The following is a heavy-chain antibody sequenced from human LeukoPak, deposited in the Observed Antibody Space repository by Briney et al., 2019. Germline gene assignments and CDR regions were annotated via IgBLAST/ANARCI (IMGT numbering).Heavy chain of an antibody. CDR1: GFTFSTYA. J-gene: IGHJ6*02. V-gene: IGHV3-30-3*01. CDR3: ARGGYVEYYGVDV. CDR2: ISNDGSNK. D-gene: IGHD5-12*01. Sequence: PGGSLRLSCAGSGFTFSTYAVHWVRQPPGKGLEWVAVISNDGSNKYYADSVKGRFTISRDNSKNTMYLQINSLRAEDTAVYYCARGGYVEYYGVDVWGQGTTVTVSS.